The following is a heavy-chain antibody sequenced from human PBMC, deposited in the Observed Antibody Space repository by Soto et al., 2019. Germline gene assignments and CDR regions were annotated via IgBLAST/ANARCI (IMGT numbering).Heavy chain of an antibody. Sequence: NPARKGFGYAISEESRHWVRQSPGKGLEWMGGFDPEDGETLYAQKFQGRVTMTEDTSTDTAYMELSSLRSEDPAEYYCATGQSDLDYRGQGTLVTVSS. CDR3: ATGQSDLDY. CDR1: GYAISEES. J-gene: IGHJ4*02. CDR2: FDPEDGET. V-gene: IGHV1-24*01.